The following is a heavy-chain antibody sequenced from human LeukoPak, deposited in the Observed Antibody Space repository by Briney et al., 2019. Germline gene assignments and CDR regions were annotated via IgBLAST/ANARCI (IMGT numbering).Heavy chain of an antibody. CDR1: GYTLTELS. J-gene: IGHJ3*02. Sequence: ASVKVSCKVSGYTLTELSMHWVRQAPGKGLEWMGGFDPEDGETIYAQKFQGRVTMTEDTSTDTAYMELSSLRSEDTAVYYCATGHLRYFDWLLDRGAFDIWGQGTMVTVSS. V-gene: IGHV1-24*01. CDR3: ATGHLRYFDWLLDRGAFDI. CDR2: FDPEDGET. D-gene: IGHD3-9*01.